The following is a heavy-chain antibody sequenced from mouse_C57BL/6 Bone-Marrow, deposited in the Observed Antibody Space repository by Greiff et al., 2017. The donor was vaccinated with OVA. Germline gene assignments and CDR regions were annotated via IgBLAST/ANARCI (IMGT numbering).Heavy chain of an antibody. CDR3: ASDLDYYGRSEDGYFDV. CDR2: IYIGNGYT. Sequence: VQLKQSGAELVRPGSSVKMSCKTSGYTFTSYGINWVKQRPGQGLEWIGYIYIGNGYTEYNEKFKGKATLTSDTSSSTAYMQLSSLTSEDSAIYFCASDLDYYGRSEDGYFDVWGTGTTVTVPS. J-gene: IGHJ1*03. V-gene: IGHV1-58*01. CDR1: GYTFTSYG. D-gene: IGHD1-1*01.